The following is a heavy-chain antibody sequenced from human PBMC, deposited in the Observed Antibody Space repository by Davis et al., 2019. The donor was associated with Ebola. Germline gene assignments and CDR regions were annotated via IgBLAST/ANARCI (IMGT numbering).Heavy chain of an antibody. CDR1: GFTFSSYS. Sequence: GGSLRLSCAASGFTFSSYSMNWVRQGPEKGLEWVSGISGSGGSTYYADSVKGRFTISRDNSMNTLYFQMNSLRVEDTAVYYCARGDGYNFFRSWGQGTLVTVSS. D-gene: IGHD5-24*01. V-gene: IGHV3-23*01. CDR3: ARGDGYNFFRS. CDR2: ISGSGGST. J-gene: IGHJ5*02.